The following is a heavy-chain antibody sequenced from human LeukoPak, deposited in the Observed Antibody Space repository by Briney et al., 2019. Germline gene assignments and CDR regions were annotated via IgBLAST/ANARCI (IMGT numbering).Heavy chain of an antibody. D-gene: IGHD6-13*01. CDR2: ISISSNYI. J-gene: IGHJ6*03. V-gene: IGHV3-21*01. CDR1: GFTFSIYS. Sequence: GGSLRLSCEASGFTFSIYSMNWVRQAPGKGLEWVSSISISSNYIYYSDSVKGRFTISRDNAKNSLYLQMNSLRAEDTAVYYCARAAIAAARIYYYMDVWGKGTTVTVSS. CDR3: ARAAIAAARIYYYMDV.